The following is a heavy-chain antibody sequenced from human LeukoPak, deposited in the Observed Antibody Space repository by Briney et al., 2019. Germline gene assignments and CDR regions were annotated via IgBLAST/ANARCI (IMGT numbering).Heavy chain of an antibody. CDR3: ARDPYSGSYGADYYYYMDV. D-gene: IGHD1-26*01. J-gene: IGHJ6*03. V-gene: IGHV3-48*03. Sequence: GGSLRLSCAASGFTFSSYEMNWVRQAPGKGLEWVSYISSSGSTIYYADSVKGRFTISRDNAKSSLYLQMNSLRAEDTAVYYCARDPYSGSYGADYYYYMDVWGKGTMVTISS. CDR1: GFTFSSYE. CDR2: ISSSGSTI.